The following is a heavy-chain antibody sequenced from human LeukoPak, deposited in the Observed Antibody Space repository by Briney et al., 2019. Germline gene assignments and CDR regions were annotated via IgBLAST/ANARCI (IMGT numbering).Heavy chain of an antibody. Sequence: GASVKLSCKASGYTVTGYYMHWVRQAPGQGLEWMGWINPNSGGTNYAQKFQGRVTMTRDTSISTAYMELSRLRSDDTAVYYCAREDQNRAIFGVGTNFDYWGQGTLVTVSS. CDR3: AREDQNRAIFGVGTNFDY. J-gene: IGHJ4*02. CDR1: GYTVTGYY. D-gene: IGHD3-3*01. V-gene: IGHV1-2*02. CDR2: INPNSGGT.